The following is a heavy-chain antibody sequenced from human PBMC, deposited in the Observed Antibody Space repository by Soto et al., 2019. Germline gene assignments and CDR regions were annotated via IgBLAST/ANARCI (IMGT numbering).Heavy chain of an antibody. D-gene: IGHD1-1*01. V-gene: IGHV1-69*13. Sequence: AASVKVSCKASGGTFSSYAISWVRQAPGQGLEWMGGIIPIFGTANYAQKFQGRVTITADESTSTAYMELSSLRSEDTAVYYCARGGTTREWDFGYWGQGTLVTVSS. CDR1: GGTFSSYA. CDR3: ARGGTTREWDFGY. J-gene: IGHJ4*02. CDR2: IIPIFGTA.